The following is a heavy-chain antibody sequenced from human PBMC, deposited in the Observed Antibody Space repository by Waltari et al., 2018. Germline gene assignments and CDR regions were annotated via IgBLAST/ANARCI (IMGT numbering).Heavy chain of an antibody. CDR2: IKQDGSEK. J-gene: IGHJ4*02. CDR1: GFTLSSFW. CDR3: ATSGWYCFDY. D-gene: IGHD6-19*01. V-gene: IGHV3-7*01. Sequence: EVQLVESGGGLVQPGGSLRLSCAASGFTLSSFWMNWVRHTPGKGLEWVAGIKQDGSEKYYADSVKGRFTISRDNAKNSLYLQMNSLRAEDTAVYYCATSGWYCFDYWGQGTLVTVSS.